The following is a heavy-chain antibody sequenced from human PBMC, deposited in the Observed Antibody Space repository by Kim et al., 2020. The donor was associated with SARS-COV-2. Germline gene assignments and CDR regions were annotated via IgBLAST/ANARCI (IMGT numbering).Heavy chain of an antibody. CDR3: ARPDRGTNYYYYGMDV. CDR2: INPSGGST. J-gene: IGHJ6*02. D-gene: IGHD3-10*01. CDR1: GYTFTSYY. V-gene: IGHV1-46*01. Sequence: ASVKVSCKASGYTFTSYYMHWVRQAPGQGLEWMGIINPSGGSTSYAQKFQGRVTMTRDTSTSTVYMELSSLRSEDTAVYYCARPDRGTNYYYYGMDVWGQGTTVTVSS.